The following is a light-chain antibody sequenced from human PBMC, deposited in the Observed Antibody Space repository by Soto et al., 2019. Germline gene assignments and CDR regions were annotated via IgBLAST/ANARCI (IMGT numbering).Light chain of an antibody. CDR2: GAS. Sequence: EIVMTQAPGTLSVSPGERATLSCRASQSVSSDLAWYHQKPGEAPRLLIYGASTRATGIPARFSGSGSGTEFTLTISSLQSEDFTVYSCLQYHNLWAFGQGTKVDIK. CDR3: LQYHNLWA. CDR1: QSVSSD. V-gene: IGKV3-15*01. J-gene: IGKJ1*01.